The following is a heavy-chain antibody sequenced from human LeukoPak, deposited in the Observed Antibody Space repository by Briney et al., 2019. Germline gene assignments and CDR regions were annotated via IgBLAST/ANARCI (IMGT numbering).Heavy chain of an antibody. V-gene: IGHV4-59*08. J-gene: IGHJ4*02. CDR1: GGSIRSYY. D-gene: IGHD2-8*02. Sequence: SETLSLTCTVSGGSIRSYYWSWIRQPPGKGLEWIAYIYYSGSTNYNPSLKSRVTISVDTSKNQFSLRLSSVTAADTAVYYCARGFWSRYYDYWGQGTLVTVSS. CDR2: IYYSGST. CDR3: ARGFWSRYYDY.